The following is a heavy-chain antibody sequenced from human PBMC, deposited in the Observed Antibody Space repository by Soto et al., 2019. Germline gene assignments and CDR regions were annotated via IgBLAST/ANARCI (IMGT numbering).Heavy chain of an antibody. CDR1: GFTFSSYG. CDR2: ISGSGGST. J-gene: IGHJ5*02. V-gene: IGHV3-23*01. D-gene: IGHD6-19*01. CDR3: AKDTNQWLVMWFDP. Sequence: GGSLRLSCAASGFTFSSYGMSWVRQAPGKGLEWVSAISGSGGSTYYADSVKGRFTISRDNSKNTLYLQMNSLRAEDTAVYYCAKDTNQWLVMWFDPWGQGTLVTVSS.